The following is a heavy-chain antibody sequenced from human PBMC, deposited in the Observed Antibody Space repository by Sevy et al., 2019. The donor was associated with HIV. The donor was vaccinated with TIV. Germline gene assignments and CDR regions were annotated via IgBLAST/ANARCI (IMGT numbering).Heavy chain of an antibody. J-gene: IGHJ4*02. CDR3: ARVSVVVAATPHSFDY. V-gene: IGHV1-2*02. D-gene: IGHD2-15*01. CDR1: GYTFTGYY. CDR2: INPNSGGT. Sequence: ASVKVSCKASGYTFTGYYMHWVRQAPGQGLEWMGWINPNSGGTNYAQKFQGRVTITRDTSISTAYMERSRLGSDDTAVYYCARVSVVVAATPHSFDYWGQGTLVTVSS.